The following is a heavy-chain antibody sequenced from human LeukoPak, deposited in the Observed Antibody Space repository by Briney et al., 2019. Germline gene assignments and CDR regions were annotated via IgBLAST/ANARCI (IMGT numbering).Heavy chain of an antibody. CDR3: AKDRGFTLRDGGMFDS. CDR1: GFTFSNYA. V-gene: IGHV3-23*01. D-gene: IGHD5-24*01. J-gene: IGHJ4*02. Sequence: PGGSLRLSCAASGFTFSNYAMNWVRQVPGKGLEWVSCISGTDGTKYDAESVRGRFTVSRENSKNTLYLQMSSLRAEDTAIYYCAKDRGFTLRDGGMFDSWGQGTLVTVSS. CDR2: ISGTDGTK.